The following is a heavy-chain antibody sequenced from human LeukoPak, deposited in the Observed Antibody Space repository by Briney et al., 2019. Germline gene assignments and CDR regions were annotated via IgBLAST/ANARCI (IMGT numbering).Heavy chain of an antibody. Sequence: GRSLRFSCAASGFTFSSYAMHWVRQAPGKGLEWVAVISYDGSNKYYADSVKGRFTISRDNSKNTLYLQMNSLRAEDTAVYYCARGLVEMATILYYWGQGTLVTVSS. CDR3: ARGLVEMATILYY. CDR1: GFTFSSYA. V-gene: IGHV3-30*01. J-gene: IGHJ4*02. CDR2: ISYDGSNK. D-gene: IGHD5-24*01.